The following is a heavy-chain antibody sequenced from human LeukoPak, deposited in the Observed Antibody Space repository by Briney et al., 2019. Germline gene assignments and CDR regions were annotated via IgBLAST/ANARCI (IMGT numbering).Heavy chain of an antibody. CDR2: IYSGGST. CDR3: ARDSISGAVAGYYFDY. CDR1: GFTVSSNY. J-gene: IGHJ4*02. Sequence: GGSLRLSCAASGFTVSSNYMSWGCQAPGTGLEWVSVIYSGGSTYYADSVKGRFTISRDNSKNTLYLQMNSLRAEDTAVYYCARDSISGAVAGYYFDYWGQGTLVTVSS. D-gene: IGHD6-19*01. V-gene: IGHV3-53*01.